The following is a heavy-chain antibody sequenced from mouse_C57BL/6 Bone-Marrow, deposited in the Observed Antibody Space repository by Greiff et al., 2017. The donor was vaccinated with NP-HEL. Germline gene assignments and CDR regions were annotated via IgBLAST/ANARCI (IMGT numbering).Heavy chain of an antibody. Sequence: EVQLQESGAELVRPGASVKLSCTASGFNIKDDYMHWVKQRPEQGLEWIGWIDPENGDTAYASKFQGKATITADTSSNTAYLQLSSLTSEDTAVYYCTADYYGSSSFAYWGQGTLVTVSA. J-gene: IGHJ3*01. CDR3: TADYYGSSSFAY. V-gene: IGHV14-4*01. CDR1: GFNIKDDY. D-gene: IGHD1-1*01. CDR2: IDPENGDT.